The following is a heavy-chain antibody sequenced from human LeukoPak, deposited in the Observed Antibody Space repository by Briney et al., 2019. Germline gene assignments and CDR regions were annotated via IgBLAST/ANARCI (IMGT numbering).Heavy chain of an antibody. CDR2: IYYSGST. CDR1: GGSISSYY. Sequence: TPSETLSLTCTVSGGSISSYYLSWIRQPPGKGLEWIGYIYYSGSTNYNPSLKSRVTISVDTSKNQFSLKLSSVTAAVTALYYCARDQSIAAAGYDAFDIWGQGTMVTVSS. CDR3: ARDQSIAAAGYDAFDI. D-gene: IGHD6-13*01. J-gene: IGHJ3*02. V-gene: IGHV4-59*12.